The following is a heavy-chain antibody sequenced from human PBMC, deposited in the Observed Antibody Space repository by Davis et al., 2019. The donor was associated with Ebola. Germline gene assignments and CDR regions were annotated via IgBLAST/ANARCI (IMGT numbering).Heavy chain of an antibody. D-gene: IGHD3-22*01. CDR2: IYPGDSDT. J-gene: IGHJ2*01. Sequence: GESLKISCKGSGYSFTSYWIGWVRQMPGKGLEWMGIIYPGDSDTRYSPSFQGQVTISADKSISTAYLQWRSLKASDTAIYYCATSIDSSGYPYWYFDLWGRGTLVTVSS. CDR1: GYSFTSYW. V-gene: IGHV5-51*01. CDR3: ATSIDSSGYPYWYFDL.